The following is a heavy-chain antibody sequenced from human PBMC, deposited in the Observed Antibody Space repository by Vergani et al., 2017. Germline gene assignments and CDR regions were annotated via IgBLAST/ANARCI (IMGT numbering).Heavy chain of an antibody. Sequence: VQLQESGPRLVKPSQTLSLTCTVPGASITRGSYYWSWIRQTAKKGLEWIGRVYPSGSSDYNPALSHRVTMSIDTSRHQLSLKLGYVTAADTAVFYCARGGPYGEYDYWGQGTLVTVSS. D-gene: IGHD4-17*01. CDR1: GASITRGSYY. CDR2: VYPSGSS. CDR3: ARGGPYGEYDY. V-gene: IGHV4-61*02. J-gene: IGHJ4*02.